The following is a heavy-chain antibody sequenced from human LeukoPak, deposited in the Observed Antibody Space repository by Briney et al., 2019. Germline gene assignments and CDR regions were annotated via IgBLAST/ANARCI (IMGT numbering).Heavy chain of an antibody. CDR1: GGSISSGGYY. CDR3: ARLYGSGSYYSDFDY. D-gene: IGHD3-10*01. V-gene: IGHV4-31*03. CDR2: IYYSGST. Sequence: SETLSLTCTVSGGSISSGGYYWSWIRQHPGKGLEWIGYIYYSGSTYYNPSLKSRVTISVDTSKNQFSLKLSSVTAADTAVYYCARLYGSGSYYSDFDYWGQGTLVTVSS. J-gene: IGHJ4*02.